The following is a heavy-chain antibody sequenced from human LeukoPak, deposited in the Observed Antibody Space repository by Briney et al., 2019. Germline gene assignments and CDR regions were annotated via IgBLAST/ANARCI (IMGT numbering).Heavy chain of an antibody. V-gene: IGHV3-72*01. J-gene: IGHJ4*02. CDR1: GFTFSDHF. CDR3: ASIRGTFGY. D-gene: IGHD1-26*01. Sequence: GGSLRLSCAASGFTFSDHFLDWVRQAPGKGLEWVGRTRNKVYSYITEYAASVKGRFTISRDDSKNSLYLQMSSLKTDDTAMYYCASIRGTFGYWGQGTLVTFSS. CDR2: TRNKVYSYIT.